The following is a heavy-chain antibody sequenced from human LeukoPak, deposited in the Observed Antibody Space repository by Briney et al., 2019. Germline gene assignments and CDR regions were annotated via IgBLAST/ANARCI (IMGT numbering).Heavy chain of an antibody. Sequence: SETLSLTCAVYGGSFSGYYWSWIRQPPGKGLEWIGEINHSGSTNYNPSLKSRVTISVDTSKNQFSLKLSSVTAADTAVYYCARGTGVGYCSSTSCYSLLYWGQGTLVTVSS. CDR3: ARGTGVGYCSSTSCYSLLY. CDR2: INHSGST. V-gene: IGHV4-34*01. CDR1: GGSFSGYY. J-gene: IGHJ4*02. D-gene: IGHD2-2*01.